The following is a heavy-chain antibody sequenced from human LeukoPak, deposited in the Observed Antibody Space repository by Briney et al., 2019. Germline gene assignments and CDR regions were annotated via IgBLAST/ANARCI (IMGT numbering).Heavy chain of an antibody. D-gene: IGHD3-22*01. CDR2: IFYTGST. CDR3: ARVWMDSSGYRDAFDI. J-gene: IGHJ3*02. V-gene: IGHV4-59*01. CDR1: GGSISSYY. Sequence: SETLSLTCTVSGGSISSYYWSWIRQPPGKGLEWIGYIFYTGSTNYNPSLKSRVTISVDTSKNQFSLKLSSVTAADTAVYYCARVWMDSSGYRDAFDIWGQGTMVTVSS.